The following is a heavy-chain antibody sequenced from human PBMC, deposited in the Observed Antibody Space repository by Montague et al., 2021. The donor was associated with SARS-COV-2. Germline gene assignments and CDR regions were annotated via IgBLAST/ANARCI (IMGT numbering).Heavy chain of an antibody. CDR3: ARHRNYGDHSLANWSHP. J-gene: IGHJ5*02. CDR2: IYNIGTT. D-gene: IGHD4-17*01. Sequence: SETLSLTCTVSGDSTTCPNCYWGWIPQAPGKELNGFGTIYNIGTTNSIPSLKVPLTISISTAKNHFSLNLTSATAAATAEYYCARHRNYGDHSLANWSHPWGQGTLVTVSS. CDR1: GDSTTCPNCY. V-gene: IGHV4-39*01.